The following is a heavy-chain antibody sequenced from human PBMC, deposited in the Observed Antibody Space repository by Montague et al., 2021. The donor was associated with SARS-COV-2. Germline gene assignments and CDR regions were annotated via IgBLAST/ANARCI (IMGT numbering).Heavy chain of an antibody. CDR3: ARAAPPRGAFDV. Sequence: TLSLTCAVSGGSINSGGYSWSWIRQSPGKGLEWIGYILHSGSTYYNPSLWSRVTISVDRSKGQFSLNLTSMTAADTAVYFCARAAPPRGAFDVWGQGTVVTVSS. CDR1: GGSINSGGYS. V-gene: IGHV4-30-2*06. D-gene: IGHD3-10*01. J-gene: IGHJ3*01. CDR2: ILHSGST.